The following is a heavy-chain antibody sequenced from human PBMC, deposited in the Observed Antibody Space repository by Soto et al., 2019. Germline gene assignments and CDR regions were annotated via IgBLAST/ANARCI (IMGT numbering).Heavy chain of an antibody. J-gene: IGHJ4*02. D-gene: IGHD2-15*01. CDR1: GFTFTSYA. V-gene: IGHV3-23*01. CDR3: AKRRGAGGHFDY. CDR2: ISSGGST. Sequence: LRLSCAASGFTFTSYAMGWVRQAPGKGLEWVSVISSGGSTYYADSVRGRFTISRDNSKDTLSLQMNSLRAEDTAVYYCAKRRGAGGHFDYWGQGALVTVSS.